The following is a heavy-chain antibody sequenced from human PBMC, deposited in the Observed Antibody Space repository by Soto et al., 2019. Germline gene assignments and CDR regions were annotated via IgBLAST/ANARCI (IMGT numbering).Heavy chain of an antibody. D-gene: IGHD3-22*01. V-gene: IGHV3-74*01. Sequence: GGSLRLSCAASGFTFGSHWMHWVRQAPGKGLVYVSRISSGGTTTNYAESVKGRFTISRDNARNTLYLQMNSLRVEDTAVYYCARFGPSYDTSGFLYWGQGTPVTVSS. CDR3: ARFGPSYDTSGFLY. J-gene: IGHJ4*02. CDR1: GFTFGSHW. CDR2: ISSGGTTT.